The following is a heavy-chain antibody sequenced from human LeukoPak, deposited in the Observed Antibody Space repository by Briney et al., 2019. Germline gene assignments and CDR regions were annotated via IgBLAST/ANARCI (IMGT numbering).Heavy chain of an antibody. CDR3: AGRRVLDASFDY. Sequence: GESLRLSCAASGFTVSNNYMSWVRQAPGKGPEWVSVIYSGDNTYYVESVKGRFTISRDNSKNTLFLQMNRLRAEDTAVYYCAGRRVLDASFDYWGQGTLVTVSS. V-gene: IGHV3-66*02. CDR2: IYSGDNT. J-gene: IGHJ4*02. D-gene: IGHD3-16*01. CDR1: GFTVSNNY.